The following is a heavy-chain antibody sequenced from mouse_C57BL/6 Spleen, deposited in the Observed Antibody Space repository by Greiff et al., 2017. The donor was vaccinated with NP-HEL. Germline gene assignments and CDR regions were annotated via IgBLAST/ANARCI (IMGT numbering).Heavy chain of an antibody. CDR2: IDPSDSYT. V-gene: IGHV1-69*01. J-gene: IGHJ2*01. CDR3: ARYSSGYPHYFDY. CDR1: GYTFTSYW. D-gene: IGHD3-2*02. Sequence: QVQLQQSGAELVMPGASVKLSCKASGYTFTSYWMHWVKQRPGQGLEWIGEIDPSDSYTNYNQKFKGKSTLTVDKSSSTAYMQLSSLTSEDSAVYYCARYSSGYPHYFDYWGQGTTLTVSS.